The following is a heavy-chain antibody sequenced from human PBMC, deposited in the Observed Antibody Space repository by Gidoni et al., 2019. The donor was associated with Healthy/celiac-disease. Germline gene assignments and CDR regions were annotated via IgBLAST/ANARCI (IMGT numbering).Heavy chain of an antibody. D-gene: IGHD6-19*01. J-gene: IGHJ4*02. Sequence: TVSGGSISSSSYYWGWIRQPPGKGLEWIGSIYYSGSTYYNPSLKSRVTISVDTSKNQFSLKLSSVTAADTAVYYCAIRIAVAGTIDYWGQGTLVTVSS. V-gene: IGHV4-39*01. CDR1: GGSISSSSYY. CDR3: AIRIAVAGTIDY. CDR2: IYYSGST.